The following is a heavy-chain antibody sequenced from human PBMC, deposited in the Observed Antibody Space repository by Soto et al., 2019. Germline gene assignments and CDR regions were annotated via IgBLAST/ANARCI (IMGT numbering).Heavy chain of an antibody. Sequence: GASVKVSCKASGYTFTSYGISWVRQAPGQGLEWMGWISAYNGNTNYAQKLQGRVTMTTDTSTSTAYMELRSLRSDDTAVYYCARAIKFVDGQGTWFDPWGQGTLVTVSS. J-gene: IGHJ5*02. CDR1: GYTFTSYG. D-gene: IGHD2-21*01. CDR2: ISAYNGNT. V-gene: IGHV1-18*01. CDR3: ARAIKFVDGQGTWFDP.